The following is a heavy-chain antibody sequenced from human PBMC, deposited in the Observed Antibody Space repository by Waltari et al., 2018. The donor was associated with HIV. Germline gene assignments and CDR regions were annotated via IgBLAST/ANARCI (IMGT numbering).Heavy chain of an antibody. J-gene: IGHJ4*02. D-gene: IGHD1-7*01. V-gene: IGHV3-30*02. Sequence: QVRLVESGGGVVQSGGSLRLSCVTSGFNITSYGLHWVRQFPGKGLEWVAFIRDDGSSDYYADSVKGRFTVSRDNSNTMSLQINSLRSEDTAMYFCARGGRTGTSSFDYWGPGTAV. CDR1: GFNITSYG. CDR3: ARGGRTGTSSFDY. CDR2: IRDDGSSD.